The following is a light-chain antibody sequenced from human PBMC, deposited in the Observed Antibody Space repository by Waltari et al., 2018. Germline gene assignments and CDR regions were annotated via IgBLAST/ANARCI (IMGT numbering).Light chain of an antibody. CDR3: ASYTSTNTVI. CDR2: DVA. Sequence: QSALTQPASVSASPGQSITISFTCTSSAIGGYHYVSWYQQHPGKVPKLMIYDVARWPSGVSNRFSGSKSGNTASLTISGLQAEDEADYYCASYTSTNTVIFGGGTKVTVL. V-gene: IGLV2-14*03. CDR1: SSAIGGYHY. J-gene: IGLJ2*01.